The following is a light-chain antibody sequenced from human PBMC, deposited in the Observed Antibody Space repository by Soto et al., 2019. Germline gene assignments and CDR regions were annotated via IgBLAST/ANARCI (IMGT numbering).Light chain of an antibody. J-gene: IGKJ1*01. Sequence: DIQMTQSPSTLSASVGDRVTITCRASQTISTWLAWYQQKPGKAPKLLIYKASSLESGVSSRFSGSGSGTEFTLTITSLQPDDFATYYCQQYNGFSRTFGQGTKVDIK. V-gene: IGKV1-5*03. CDR2: KAS. CDR3: QQYNGFSRT. CDR1: QTISTW.